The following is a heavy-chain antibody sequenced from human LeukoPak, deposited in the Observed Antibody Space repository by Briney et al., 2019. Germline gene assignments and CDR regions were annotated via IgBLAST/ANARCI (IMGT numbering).Heavy chain of an antibody. V-gene: IGHV3-23*01. CDR3: ARYCTNGVCYYDY. D-gene: IGHD2-8*01. CDR2: ISGSGGST. Sequence: PGGSLRLSCAASGFTFSSYAMSWVRQAPGKGLGWVSAISGSGGSTYYADSVKGRFTISRDNSKNTLYLQMNSLRAEDTAVYYCARYCTNGVCYYDYWGQGTLVTVSS. J-gene: IGHJ4*02. CDR1: GFTFSSYA.